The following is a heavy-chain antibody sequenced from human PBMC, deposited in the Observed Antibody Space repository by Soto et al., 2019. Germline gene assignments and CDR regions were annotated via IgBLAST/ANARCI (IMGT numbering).Heavy chain of an antibody. CDR3: TRMSRSFDY. V-gene: IGHV1-46*03. CDR1: RYPFSNYH. Sequence: QVLLEQSGAEVRRPGASVKISCQASRYPFSNYHMHWVRQAPGQGLEWMGMIDPDNGRTKFAQSLQGRVTMTRDTSTNSVYMELRALKSEDTAIYFCTRMSRSFDYWGQGSHVTVSS. J-gene: IGHJ4*02. CDR2: IDPDNGRT.